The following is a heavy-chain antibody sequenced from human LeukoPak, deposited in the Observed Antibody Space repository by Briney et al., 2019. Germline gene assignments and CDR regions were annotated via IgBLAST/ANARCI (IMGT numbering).Heavy chain of an antibody. CDR2: ISSSSSYI. V-gene: IGHV3-21*01. CDR1: GFTFSSYS. J-gene: IGHJ4*02. D-gene: IGHD5-18*01. CDR3: ARAGGYSYDYRGYFDY. Sequence: GGSLRLSCAASGFTFSSYSMNWVRQAPGKGLEWVSSISSSSSYIYYADSVKGRFTISRDNAKNSLYLQMNSLRAEDTAVYYCARAGGYSYDYRGYFDYWGQGTLVTVSS.